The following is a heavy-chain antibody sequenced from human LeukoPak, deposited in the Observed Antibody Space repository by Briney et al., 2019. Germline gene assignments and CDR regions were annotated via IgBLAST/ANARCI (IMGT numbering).Heavy chain of an antibody. CDR2: INHSGST. V-gene: IGHV4-34*01. J-gene: IGHJ4*02. D-gene: IGHD2-2*02. CDR1: GGSFSGYY. Sequence: ASETLSLTCAVYGGSFSGYYWSWIRQPPGKGLEWIGEINHSGSTNYNPSLKSRVTISVDTSKNQFSLKLSSVTATDTAVYYCARGTPRRGRYCSSTSCYKGIFDYWGQGTLVTVSS. CDR3: ARGTPRRGRYCSSTSCYKGIFDY.